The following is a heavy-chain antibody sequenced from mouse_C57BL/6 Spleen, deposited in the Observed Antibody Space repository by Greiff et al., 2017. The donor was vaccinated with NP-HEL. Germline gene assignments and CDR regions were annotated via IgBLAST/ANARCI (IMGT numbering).Heavy chain of an antibody. D-gene: IGHD2-3*01. Sequence: QVQLQQPGAELVKPGASVKLSCKASGYTFTSYWMQWVKQRPGQGLEWIGEIDPSDSYTNYNQKFKGKATLTVDTSSSTAYMQLSSLTSEDSAVYYCARGVYDGYYGYWGQGTTLTVSS. V-gene: IGHV1-50*01. CDR1: GYTFTSYW. J-gene: IGHJ2*01. CDR3: ARGVYDGYYGY. CDR2: IDPSDSYT.